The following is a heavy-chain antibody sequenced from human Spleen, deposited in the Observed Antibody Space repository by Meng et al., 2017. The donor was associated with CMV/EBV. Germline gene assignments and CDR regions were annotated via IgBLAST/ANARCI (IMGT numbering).Heavy chain of an antibody. CDR3: ARDSYYFDY. V-gene: IGHV3-30*04. CDR2: ISHDGSNT. J-gene: IGHJ4*02. CDR1: GFTFSTYA. Sequence: GESLKISCAASGFTFSTYAIRQAPGKGLEWVAVISHDGSNTYYADSVMGRFTISRDNSKNTLSLEMDSPRTEDTALYYCARDSYYFDYWGQGTLVTVSS.